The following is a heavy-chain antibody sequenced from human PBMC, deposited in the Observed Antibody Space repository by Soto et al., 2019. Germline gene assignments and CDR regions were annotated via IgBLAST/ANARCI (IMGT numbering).Heavy chain of an antibody. CDR1: GFIFSDHY. CDR2: VRDKANGYTT. V-gene: IGHV3-72*01. CDR3: VRNLASGGTYYIDY. J-gene: IGHJ4*02. Sequence: EVQLVESGGGLVEPGGFLRLSCAASGFIFSDHYMDWVRQAPGKGLEWIGRVRDKANGYTTEYAASVRGRFTVSRDDSKNSLDLQMNSLQIEDTAMYYCVRNLASGGTYYIDYWGQGTLVTVSS. D-gene: IGHD1-26*01.